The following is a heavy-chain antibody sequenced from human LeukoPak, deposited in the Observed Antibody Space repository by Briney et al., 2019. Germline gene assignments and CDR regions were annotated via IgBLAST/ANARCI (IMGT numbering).Heavy chain of an antibody. Sequence: GSLRLPCAASGFTFSSYEMNWVRQAPGKGLEWVSYISSSSGPIYYADSVKGRFTISRDNAKNSLYLQMNSLRAEDTAVYYCAKGELRYFDWLPVNNWFDPWGQGTLVTVSS. CDR1: GFTFSSYE. J-gene: IGHJ5*02. V-gene: IGHV3-48*03. D-gene: IGHD3-9*01. CDR2: ISSSSGPI. CDR3: AKGELRYFDWLPVNNWFDP.